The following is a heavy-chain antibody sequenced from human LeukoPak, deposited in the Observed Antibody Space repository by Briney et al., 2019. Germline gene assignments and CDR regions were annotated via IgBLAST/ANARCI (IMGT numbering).Heavy chain of an antibody. J-gene: IGHJ5*02. V-gene: IGHV3-30*02. D-gene: IGHD3-3*01. CDR3: AKGGYYDFWSGYSNWFDP. Sequence: PGGSLRLSCAASGFTFSSYGMHWVRQAPGKGLEWVAFIRYDGSSKYYADSVKGRFTISRDNSKNTLYLQMNSLRAEDTAVYYCAKGGYYDFWSGYSNWFDPWGQGTLVTVSS. CDR2: IRYDGSSK. CDR1: GFTFSSYG.